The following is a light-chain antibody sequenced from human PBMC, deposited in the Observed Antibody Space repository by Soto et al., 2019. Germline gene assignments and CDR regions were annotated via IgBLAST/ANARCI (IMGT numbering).Light chain of an antibody. V-gene: IGKV1-5*01. CDR3: QQSDTYPLT. CDR2: DAS. J-gene: IGKJ5*01. Sequence: DIQMTQSPSTLSASVGDRVTITCRASQSIGTWLAWYQHRPGEAPSLLIYDASTLRSGVPSRFSGSGSGTEFTLTISSLQADDFATYYCQQSDTYPLTFGQGTRLDIK. CDR1: QSIGTW.